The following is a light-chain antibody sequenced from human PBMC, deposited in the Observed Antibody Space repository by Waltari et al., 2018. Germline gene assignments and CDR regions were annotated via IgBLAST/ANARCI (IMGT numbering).Light chain of an antibody. CDR1: QSIGNF. CDR3: QQSNSYPWT. J-gene: IGKJ1*01. CDR2: AAS. V-gene: IGKV1-39*01. Sequence: DIQMTQSPSSLSASVGDRVTITCRSSQSIGNFLNWYQQKPGKAPNLLIYAASSLQSGGPSRFSGSGSGTGFTLTISSLQPEDLATYFCQQSNSYPWTFGQGTKVEIK.